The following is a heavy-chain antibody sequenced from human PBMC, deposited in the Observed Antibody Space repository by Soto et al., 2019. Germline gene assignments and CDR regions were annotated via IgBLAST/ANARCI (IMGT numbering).Heavy chain of an antibody. CDR2: ISGSGNNT. Sequence: EVQLLESGGGLVQPGGSLRLSCVGSGFPFSNYAMTWVRQAPGKGLEWDSVISGSGNNTYQADAVKGRFTISRDNSKNTLYLQMSSLRAEDSAVYFCAKVTVPFLEWVARYYFDYWGQGTLVTVSS. CDR3: AKVTVPFLEWVARYYFDY. D-gene: IGHD3-3*02. CDR1: GFPFSNYA. V-gene: IGHV3-23*01. J-gene: IGHJ4*02.